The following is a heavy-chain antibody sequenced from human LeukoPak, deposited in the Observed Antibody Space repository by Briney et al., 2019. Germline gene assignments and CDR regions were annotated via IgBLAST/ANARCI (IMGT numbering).Heavy chain of an antibody. D-gene: IGHD2-2*01. CDR1: GGSISSSSYH. V-gene: IGHV4-39*01. J-gene: IGHJ6*03. Sequence: SETLSLTCTVSGGSISSSSYHWGWVRQPPGKGLEWIGSISYSGSTYYNTSLKSRVTVSVDTSKNQFSLKLSSVTAAGRAVYYCARGYCSSTSCSGVGYMDVWGKGTTVTVSS. CDR3: ARGYCSSTSCSGVGYMDV. CDR2: ISYSGST.